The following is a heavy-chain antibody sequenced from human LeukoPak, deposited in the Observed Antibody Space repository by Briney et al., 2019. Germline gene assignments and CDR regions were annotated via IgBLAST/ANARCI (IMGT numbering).Heavy chain of an antibody. CDR2: IFGSGGST. CDR1: GFTFSSYA. J-gene: IGHJ4*02. CDR3: AKTTTGYSSGRFPGWPVDY. Sequence: AGSLRLSCAASGFTFSSYAMYWVRQAPGKGLKWVSGIFGSGGSTHYADSVKGRFTISRDNSKNTVYLQMNSLRAEDTAVYYCAKTTTGYSSGRFPGWPVDYWGQGTLVTVSS. V-gene: IGHV3-23*01. D-gene: IGHD6-19*01.